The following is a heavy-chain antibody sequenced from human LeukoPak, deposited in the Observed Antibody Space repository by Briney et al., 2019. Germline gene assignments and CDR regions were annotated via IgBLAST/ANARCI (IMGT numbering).Heavy chain of an antibody. V-gene: IGHV3-21*01. J-gene: IGHJ6*04. Sequence: GGSLRLSCAASGFTFSSYSMNWVRQAPGEGLEWVSSISSSSSYIYYADSVKGRFTISRDNAKNSLYLQMNSLRAEDTAVYYCARVSGIAAAGTRGYGMDVWGKGTTVTVSS. CDR2: ISSSSSYI. D-gene: IGHD6-13*01. CDR1: GFTFSSYS. CDR3: ARVSGIAAAGTRGYGMDV.